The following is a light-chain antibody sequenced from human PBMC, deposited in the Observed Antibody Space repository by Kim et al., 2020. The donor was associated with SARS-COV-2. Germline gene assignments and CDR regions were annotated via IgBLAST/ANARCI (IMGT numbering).Light chain of an antibody. Sequence: ASVGDRVTITCRASQDIGSHFAWYQQKPGKVPKLLIYAVSTLHSGVPSRFSGSGSGTEFTLTISSLQPEDSATYYCQKFTSSPLTFGGGTKVDIK. J-gene: IGKJ4*01. CDR3: QKFTSSPLT. CDR2: AVS. CDR1: QDIGSH. V-gene: IGKV1-9*01.